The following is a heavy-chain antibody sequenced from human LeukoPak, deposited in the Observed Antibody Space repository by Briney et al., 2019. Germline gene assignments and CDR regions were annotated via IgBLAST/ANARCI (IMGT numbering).Heavy chain of an antibody. D-gene: IGHD4-17*01. CDR2: ISAYNGNT. CDR3: ASQTTVTDNYYYMDV. J-gene: IGHJ6*03. V-gene: IGHV1-18*01. CDR1: GYTFTSYG. Sequence: ASVKVSCKASGYTFTSYGITWVRQAPGQGLEWMGWISAYNGNTNYAQKLQGRVTMTTDTSTNTAYMELRSLRSDDTAVYYSASQTTVTDNYYYMDVWGKGTTVTVSS.